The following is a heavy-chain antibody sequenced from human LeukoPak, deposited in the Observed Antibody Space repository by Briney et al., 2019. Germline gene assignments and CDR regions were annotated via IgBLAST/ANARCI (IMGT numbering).Heavy chain of an antibody. D-gene: IGHD3-16*01. CDR1: GFTFSDYW. Sequence: GGSLRLSCAASGFTFSDYWMNWVRQAPGKGLEWVSSISSRSTYIYHADSVKGRFTISRDNAKNSLFLQMNSLRAEDTAVYFCAKSTRAVMAMMDVWGKGTTVTVSS. CDR2: ISSRSTYI. V-gene: IGHV3-21*01. CDR3: AKSTRAVMAMMDV. J-gene: IGHJ6*04.